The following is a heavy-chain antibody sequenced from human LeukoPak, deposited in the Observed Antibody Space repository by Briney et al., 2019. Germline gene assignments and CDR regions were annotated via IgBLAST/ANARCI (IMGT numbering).Heavy chain of an antibody. V-gene: IGHV3-48*01. J-gene: IGHJ4*02. D-gene: IGHD4-17*01. CDR3: ARANPTTPIFYFDF. CDR1: GFTFRSHG. Sequence: PWGSLRLSCVGFGFTFRSHGMNWVRQAPGKGLEWISYIGSSADRIYYADSVRGRLAISRDNDRNSLFLEMNALRAEDTAVYYCARANPTTPIFYFDFWGRGTLVTVSS. CDR2: IGSSADRI.